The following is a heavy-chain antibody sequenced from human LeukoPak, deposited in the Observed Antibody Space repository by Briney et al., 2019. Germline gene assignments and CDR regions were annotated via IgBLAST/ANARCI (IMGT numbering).Heavy chain of an antibody. V-gene: IGHV3-48*03. CDR2: ISSSDSTI. CDR1: GXTFSSYE. D-gene: IGHD1-26*01. CDR3: ARKISGNYAFDY. J-gene: IGHJ4*02. Sequence: GGSLRLSCAASGXTFSSYEMNWVRQAPGKGLEWVSYISSSDSTIYFADSVKGRFTISRDNAKNSLYLQMNSLRAEDTAVYYCARKISGNYAFDYWGQGTLVTVSS.